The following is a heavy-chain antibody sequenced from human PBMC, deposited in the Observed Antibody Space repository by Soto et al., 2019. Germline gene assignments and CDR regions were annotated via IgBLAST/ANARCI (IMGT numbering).Heavy chain of an antibody. CDR3: WKDFSPDSRWDLDY. D-gene: IGHD1-26*01. V-gene: IGHV3-23*01. CDR1: GFTFSVYT. Sequence: EVQLLESGGGLVQPAGSLRLSCAASGFTFSVYTMSWLRQAPGRGLEWVSSIYGNGGSTFYSTSVKGRFTITRDNSGKNVDLQMSSLRGEDTAIYYCWKDFSPDSRWDLDYWGRGSLVAVSS. CDR2: IYGNGGST. J-gene: IGHJ4*02.